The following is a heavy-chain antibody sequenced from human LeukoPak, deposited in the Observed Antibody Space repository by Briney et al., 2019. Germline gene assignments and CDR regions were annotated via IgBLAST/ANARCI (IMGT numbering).Heavy chain of an antibody. CDR1: GFTFSYYW. CDR2: IKQDGSEK. J-gene: IGHJ4*02. V-gene: IGHV3-7*04. CDR3: ARDEHQYYHASSGRFDY. D-gene: IGHD3-22*01. Sequence: GGSLRLSCAASGFTFSYYWMGWVRQAPGKGLEWVANIKQDGSEKYYVDSVKGRFTISRDNAKNSLYLQMNSMRAEDTAVYYCARDEHQYYHASSGRFDYWGQGILVTVCS.